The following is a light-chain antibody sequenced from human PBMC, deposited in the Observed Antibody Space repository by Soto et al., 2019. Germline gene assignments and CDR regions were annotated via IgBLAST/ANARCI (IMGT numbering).Light chain of an antibody. CDR2: DVS. J-gene: IGKJ4*02. CDR1: ESISNY. CDR3: QQRANWPPLT. Sequence: EIVLTQSPATLSLSPGERATLSCRASESISNYLAWYQQKPGQAPRLLIYDVSNRAAGIPARFSGSGSGTDFTLPISSLEPEDFAVYYCQQRANWPPLTFGGGTRVEIK. V-gene: IGKV3-11*01.